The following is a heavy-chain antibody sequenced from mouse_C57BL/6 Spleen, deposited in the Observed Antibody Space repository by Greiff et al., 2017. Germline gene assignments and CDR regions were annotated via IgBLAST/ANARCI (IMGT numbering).Heavy chain of an antibody. CDR3: ARKGDGSYVGDYVDY. J-gene: IGHJ2*01. Sequence: VMLVESGPGLVAPSHSLSITCTVSGFPLPSYAISWVRQPPGKGLEWLGVIWPGGVTHSTSALKSRLSLSKDSSKRQVFLKMNSLQTEDTARYYCARKGDGSYVGDYVDYWGQGTTLTVTS. V-gene: IGHV2-9-1*01. CDR1: GFPLPSYA. CDR2: IWPGGVT. D-gene: IGHD1-1*02.